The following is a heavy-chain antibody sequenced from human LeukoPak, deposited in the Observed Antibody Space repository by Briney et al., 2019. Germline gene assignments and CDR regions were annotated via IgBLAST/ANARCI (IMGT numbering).Heavy chain of an antibody. V-gene: IGHV3-33*01. J-gene: IGHJ6*02. CDR3: ARDSPEYGSNYYYYYGMDV. CDR1: GFTFSSYG. Sequence: GGSLRLSCTASGFTFSSYGMHWVRQAPGKGLEWVAVIWYDGSNKYYADSVKGRFTISRDNSENTLYLQMNSLRAEDTAVYYCARDSPEYGSNYYYYYGMDVWGQGTTVTVSS. D-gene: IGHD3-10*01. CDR2: IWYDGSNK.